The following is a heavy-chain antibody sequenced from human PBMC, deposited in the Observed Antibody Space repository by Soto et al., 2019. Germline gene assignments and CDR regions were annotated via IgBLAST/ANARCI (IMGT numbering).Heavy chain of an antibody. Sequence: ASVKVSCKASGYTFTSYYMHWVRQAPGQGLERMGIINPSGGSTSYAQKFQGRVTMTRDTSTSTVYMELSSLRSEDTAVYYCARAAYYYGSGRTMDVWGQGTTVTVSS. CDR3: ARAAYYYGSGRTMDV. D-gene: IGHD3-10*01. CDR2: INPSGGST. J-gene: IGHJ6*02. V-gene: IGHV1-46*01. CDR1: GYTFTSYY.